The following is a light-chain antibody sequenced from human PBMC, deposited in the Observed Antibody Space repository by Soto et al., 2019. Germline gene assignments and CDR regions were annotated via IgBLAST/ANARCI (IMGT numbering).Light chain of an antibody. V-gene: IGKV1-9*01. Sequence: IRLTQSPSSLSASVGDRVTITCRASQGISSYLAWYQQKPGKAPKLLIYAASTLQSGVPSRFSGSGSGTDFTLTISSLQPEDFATYYCQQLNSYPQNFGGGTKVEIK. J-gene: IGKJ4*01. CDR3: QQLNSYPQN. CDR2: AAS. CDR1: QGISSY.